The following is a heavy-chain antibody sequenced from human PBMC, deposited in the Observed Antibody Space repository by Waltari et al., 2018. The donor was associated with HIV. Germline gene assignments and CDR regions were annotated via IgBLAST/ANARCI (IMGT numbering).Heavy chain of an antibody. Sequence: QVQLQESGPGLVKPSQTLSLTCTVSGGSISSGSYYWSWIRQPAGKGLEWIGRIYTSGSTNYNPSLKSRVTISVDTSKNQFSLKLSSVTAADTAVYYCARSPSQWLVPYYFDYWGQGTLVTVSS. D-gene: IGHD6-19*01. CDR3: ARSPSQWLVPYYFDY. V-gene: IGHV4-61*02. CDR2: IYTSGST. CDR1: GGSISSGSYY. J-gene: IGHJ4*02.